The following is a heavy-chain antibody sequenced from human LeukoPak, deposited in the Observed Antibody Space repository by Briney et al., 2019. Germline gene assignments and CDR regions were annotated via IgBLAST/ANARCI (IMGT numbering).Heavy chain of an antibody. D-gene: IGHD1-26*01. V-gene: IGHV3-23*01. CDR1: GFTFSSYA. J-gene: IGHJ4*02. CDR2: ISGSGGST. Sequence: PGGSLRLSCAASGFTFSSYAMSWVRQAPGKGLEWVSAISGSGGSTYYADSVKGRFIISRDNSKNTLYLQMNSLRAEDTAVYYCAKHVVGIEGYFDYWGQGTLVTVSS. CDR3: AKHVVGIEGYFDY.